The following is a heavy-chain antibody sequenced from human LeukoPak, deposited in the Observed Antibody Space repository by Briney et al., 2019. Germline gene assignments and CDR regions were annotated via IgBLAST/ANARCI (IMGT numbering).Heavy chain of an antibody. Sequence: SQTLSLTCAVSGVSISSGGYSWSWIRQPPGKGLEWIGYIYHSGSTYYNPSLKSRVTISVDRSKNQFSLKLSSVTAADTAVYYCARGSSSPFDYWGQGTLVTVSS. CDR3: ARGSSSPFDY. D-gene: IGHD6-13*01. CDR1: GVSISSGGYS. J-gene: IGHJ4*02. V-gene: IGHV4-30-2*01. CDR2: IYHSGST.